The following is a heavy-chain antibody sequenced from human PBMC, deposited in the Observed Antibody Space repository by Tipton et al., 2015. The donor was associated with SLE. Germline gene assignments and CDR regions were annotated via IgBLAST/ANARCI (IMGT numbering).Heavy chain of an antibody. V-gene: IGHV4-34*01. CDR1: GGSFSGYY. CDR3: ARGGTAFDI. Sequence: TLSLTCAVYGGSFSGYYWSWIRQPPGKGLEWIGEINHSGSTNYNPSFKSRVTMSVDTSKNQLSLKVNSVTAADTAVFYCARGGTAFDIWGQGIMVTVSS. J-gene: IGHJ3*02. D-gene: IGHD3-10*01. CDR2: INHSGST.